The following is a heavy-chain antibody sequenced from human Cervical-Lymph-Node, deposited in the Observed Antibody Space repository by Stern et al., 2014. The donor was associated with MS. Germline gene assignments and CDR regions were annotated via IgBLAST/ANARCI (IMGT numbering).Heavy chain of an antibody. V-gene: IGHV1-69*12. D-gene: IGHD5-24*01. Sequence: VQLVQSGAEVKKPGSSVKVSCKASGGTFSSYAISWVRQAPGQGLEWMGGLIPFFGTANYVQRFQGRVTITADESTTTAYMELSSLRSEDTAVYYCATRDMATVTNYYYGMDVWGQGTTVIVSS. CDR1: GGTFSSYA. J-gene: IGHJ6*02. CDR2: LIPFFGTA. CDR3: ATRDMATVTNYYYGMDV.